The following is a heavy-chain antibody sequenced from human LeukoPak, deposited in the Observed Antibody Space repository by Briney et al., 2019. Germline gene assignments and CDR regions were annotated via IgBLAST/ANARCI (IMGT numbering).Heavy chain of an antibody. CDR2: ISSGSSYI. Sequence: GGSLRLSCAASGFTFSTYDVNWVRQGPGKGLEWVSFISSGSSYIYYADSVKGRFTISRDNAKNSLYLQMNSLRAEDTAVYYCARAAYDSSGSDYWGQGTLVTVSS. CDR1: GFTFSTYD. V-gene: IGHV3-21*01. D-gene: IGHD3-22*01. CDR3: ARAAYDSSGSDY. J-gene: IGHJ4*02.